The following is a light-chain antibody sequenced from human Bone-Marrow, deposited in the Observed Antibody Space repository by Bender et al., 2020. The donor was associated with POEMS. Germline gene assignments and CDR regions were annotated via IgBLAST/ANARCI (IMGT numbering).Light chain of an antibody. V-gene: IGLV1-44*01. CDR2: INN. CDR3: SSWDDSLSGWV. J-gene: IGLJ3*02. Sequence: QSVLTQPPSASGTPGQSVIISCSGSSSNIGSNPVNWYQHFPGAAPKLLIYINNLRPSGVPDRFSGSKSGTSASLAISDIQSEDEGDYYCSSWDDSLSGWVFGGGTKLTVL. CDR1: SSNIGSNP.